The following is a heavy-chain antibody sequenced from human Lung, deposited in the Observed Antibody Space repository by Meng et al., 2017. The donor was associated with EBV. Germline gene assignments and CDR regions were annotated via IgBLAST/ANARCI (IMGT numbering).Heavy chain of an antibody. CDR2: IRSKANNYAT. Sequence: EVQLVESGGGLVEPGGSLKRSCAASGFTFSASAMHWVRQASGKGLEWVGRIRSKANNYATAFGASVEGRFTISRDDSNNTAYLKMNSLKTEDTAVYYCTSRSFWGQGILVTVSS. CDR3: TSRSF. V-gene: IGHV3-73*02. J-gene: IGHJ4*02. CDR1: GFTFSASA.